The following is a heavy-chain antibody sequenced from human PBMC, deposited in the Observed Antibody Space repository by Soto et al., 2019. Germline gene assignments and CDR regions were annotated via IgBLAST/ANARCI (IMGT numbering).Heavy chain of an antibody. CDR2: ISAYTRNT. CDR3: ARVELELYQLDY. CDR1: GYTFTSYG. D-gene: IGHD1-7*01. V-gene: IGHV1-18*01. Sequence: QVQLVQSGAEVKKPGASVKVSCKASGYTFTSYGISWVRQAPAQGLEWMGWISAYTRNTNYAQKLQGRVTMTTGTSASTAYMELRSLRSDDTAVYYCARVELELYQLDYWGQGTLVTVSS. J-gene: IGHJ4*02.